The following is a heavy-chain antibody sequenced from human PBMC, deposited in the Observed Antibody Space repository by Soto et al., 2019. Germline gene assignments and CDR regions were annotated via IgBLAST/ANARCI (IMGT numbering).Heavy chain of an antibody. CDR2: IWYDGSYG. V-gene: IGHV3-33*01. Sequence: PGGSLRLSCMASGFTFNTYGMFWVRQAPGTGLEWVAGIWYDGSYGYYVDSVKGRFTVSRDNSKNTVDLEMNNLRGEDTAVYYCARSGVALTYSESNWLDPWGHGKLVTGAS. D-gene: IGHD1-26*01. CDR1: GFTFNTYG. CDR3: ARSGVALTYSESNWLDP. J-gene: IGHJ5*02.